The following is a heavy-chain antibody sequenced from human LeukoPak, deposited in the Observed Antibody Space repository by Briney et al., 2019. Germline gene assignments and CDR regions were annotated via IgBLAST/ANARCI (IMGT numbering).Heavy chain of an antibody. J-gene: IGHJ4*02. CDR2: IYSGSST. Sequence: SGGCLGLSHAASGYTLRSNYMSWVRQAPGKGLEWVSVIYSGSSTYYADSVKGRFTISRHNSKNTLYLQMNSLRAEDTAVYYCARGSSGGWYYYDSSGYDYWGQGTLVTVSS. CDR3: ARGSSGGWYYYDSSGYDY. D-gene: IGHD3-22*01. CDR1: GYTLRSNY. V-gene: IGHV3-53*04.